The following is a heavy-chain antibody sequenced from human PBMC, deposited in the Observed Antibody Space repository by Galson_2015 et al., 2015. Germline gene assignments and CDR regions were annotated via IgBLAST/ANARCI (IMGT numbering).Heavy chain of an antibody. J-gene: IGHJ3*02. CDR3: ARMGYCGGDKAAFDI. Sequence: PALVKPTQTLTLTCTFSGFSLSTSGMCVSWIRQPPGKALEWLALIDWDDDKYYSTSLKTRLTISKDTSKNQVVLTMTNMDPVDTATYYCARMGYCGGDKAAFDIWGQGTMVTVSS. CDR2: IDWDDDK. CDR1: GFSLSTSGMC. D-gene: IGHD2-21*02. V-gene: IGHV2-70*01.